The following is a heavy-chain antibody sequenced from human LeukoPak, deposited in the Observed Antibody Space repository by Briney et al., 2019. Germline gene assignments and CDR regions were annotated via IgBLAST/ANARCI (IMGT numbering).Heavy chain of an antibody. CDR3: ARGIAAAEAWFDP. D-gene: IGHD6-13*01. J-gene: IGHJ5*02. CDR2: IYTSGST. CDR1: GDSINNYY. V-gene: IGHV4-4*07. Sequence: SETLSLTCTVSGDSINNYYWSWIRQPAGKGLEWIGRIYTSGSTDYNPSLKSRVTMSVDTSKNQFSLKLTSVTAADTAVYYCARGIAAAEAWFDPWGQGTLVTVSS.